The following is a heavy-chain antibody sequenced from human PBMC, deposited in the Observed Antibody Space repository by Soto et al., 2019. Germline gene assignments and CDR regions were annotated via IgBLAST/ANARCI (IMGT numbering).Heavy chain of an antibody. D-gene: IGHD3-3*01. Sequence: SETLSLTCTVSGGSISGYYWSWIRQPPGKGLEWIGYIYDSGSTNYNPSLKSRVIISADTSKNQFSLKLSSVTAADTAVYYCARGGSNWSGPYTDYWGQGTLVTVSS. V-gene: IGHV4-59*01. CDR1: GGSISGYY. CDR3: ARGGSNWSGPYTDY. J-gene: IGHJ4*02. CDR2: IYDSGST.